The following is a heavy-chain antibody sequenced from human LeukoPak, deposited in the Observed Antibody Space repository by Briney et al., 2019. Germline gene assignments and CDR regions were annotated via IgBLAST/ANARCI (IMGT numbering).Heavy chain of an antibody. V-gene: IGHV4-30-2*01. CDR2: IYHSGST. J-gene: IGHJ5*02. Sequence: PSETLSLTCAVSGGSISSGGYSWSWIRQPPGKGLEWIGYIYHSGSTYYNPSLKSRVTISVDRSKNQFSLKLSSVTAADTAVYYCARGDDYYGSGSYPFDPWGQGTLVTVSS. D-gene: IGHD3-10*01. CDR1: GGSISSGGYS. CDR3: ARGDDYYGSGSYPFDP.